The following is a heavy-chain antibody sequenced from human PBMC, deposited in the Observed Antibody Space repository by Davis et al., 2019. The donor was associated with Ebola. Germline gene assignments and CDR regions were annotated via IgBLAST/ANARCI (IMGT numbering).Heavy chain of an antibody. CDR1: GYTFTGYY. CDR2: INPNSGGT. Sequence: ASVKVSCKASGYTFTGYYMHWVRQAPGQGLEWMGWINPNSGGTKYAQKFQGRVTMTRDTSISTAYMELSRLRSDDTAVYYCARDPFRRVLDTAMVDDYWGQGTLVTVSS. V-gene: IGHV1-2*02. CDR3: ARDPFRRVLDTAMVDDY. J-gene: IGHJ4*02. D-gene: IGHD5-18*01.